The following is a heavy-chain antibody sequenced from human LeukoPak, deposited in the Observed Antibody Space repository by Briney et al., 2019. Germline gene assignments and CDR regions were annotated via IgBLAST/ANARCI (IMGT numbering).Heavy chain of an antibody. V-gene: IGHV3-23*01. CDR3: AKDLTPETYYYDY. J-gene: IGHJ4*02. Sequence: GGSLRLSCAASGFTFSSYAMSWVRQAPGKGLEWVSAISGSGGSTYYADSVKGRFTISRDNSKNALYLQMNSLRAEDTAVYYCAKDLTPETYYYDYWGQGTLVTVSS. CDR2: ISGSGGST. D-gene: IGHD3-10*01. CDR1: GFTFSSYA.